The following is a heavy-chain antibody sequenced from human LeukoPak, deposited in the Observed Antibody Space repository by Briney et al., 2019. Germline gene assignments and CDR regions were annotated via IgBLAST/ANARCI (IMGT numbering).Heavy chain of an antibody. CDR3: ARVVEYSSSWEAFDY. Sequence: SETLSLTCAVYGGSFSGYYWSWIRQPPGKGLEWIGEINHSGSTNYNPSLKSRVTISVDRSKNQFSLKLSSVTAADTAVYYCARVVEYSSSWEAFDYWGQGTLVTVSS. CDR2: INHSGST. D-gene: IGHD6-13*01. J-gene: IGHJ4*02. CDR1: GGSFSGYY. V-gene: IGHV4-34*01.